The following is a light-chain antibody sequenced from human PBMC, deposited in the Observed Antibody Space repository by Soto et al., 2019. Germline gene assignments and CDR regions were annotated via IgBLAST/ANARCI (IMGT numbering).Light chain of an antibody. CDR3: HQYGSSPQT. CDR2: GAS. V-gene: IGKV3-20*01. CDR1: QSVSSTH. J-gene: IGKJ1*01. Sequence: IVLTQSPGTLSLSPGDRATLFCRASQSVSSTHLAWYHQKPGQAPRLLIYGASTRASGIPDRFSGSGSGTDFTLTISRLETEDFAVYYCHQYGSSPQTFGQGNKVEI.